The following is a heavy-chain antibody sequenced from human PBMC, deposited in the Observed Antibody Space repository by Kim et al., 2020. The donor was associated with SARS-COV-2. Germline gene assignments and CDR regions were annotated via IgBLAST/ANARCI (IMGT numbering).Heavy chain of an antibody. CDR2: IRTGGST. V-gene: IGHV4-61*02. CDR3: ARNPGV. CDR1: GDSINRGSFF. Sequence: SETLSLTCTVSGDSINRGSFFWNWVRQPAGKGLEWIGRIRTGGSTTYSPSLSSRVTISIDTSTNQFSLTLKSVTAADAAIYYCARNPGVWGQGTLVPVSS. J-gene: IGHJ1*01.